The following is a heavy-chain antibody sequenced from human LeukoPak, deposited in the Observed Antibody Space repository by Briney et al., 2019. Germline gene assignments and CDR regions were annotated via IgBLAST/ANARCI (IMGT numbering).Heavy chain of an antibody. CDR3: ARGANFYYYGMDV. CDR1: GGSFSGYY. J-gene: IGHJ6*02. Sequence: KASETLSLTCAVYGGSFSGYYWSWIRQPPGKGLGWIGEINHSGSTNYNPSLKSRVTISVDTSKNQFSLKLSSVTAADTAVYYCARGANFYYYGMDVWGQGTTVTVSS. D-gene: IGHD2-15*01. V-gene: IGHV4-34*01. CDR2: INHSGST.